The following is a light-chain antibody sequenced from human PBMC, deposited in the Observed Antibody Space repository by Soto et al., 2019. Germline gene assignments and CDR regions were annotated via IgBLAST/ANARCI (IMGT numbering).Light chain of an antibody. J-gene: IGKJ2*01. Sequence: DIQLTQSPSTLAASVGDRVTMTCRASQPINKWLAWYQQKPGKAPDLLISDASTLESGVPSRFRGSRSGTEFTLIISSLQTEDVANNYCQEYNSDGPYTFGQGTKLEIK. CDR3: QEYNSDGPYT. CDR1: QPINKW. CDR2: DAS. V-gene: IGKV1-5*01.